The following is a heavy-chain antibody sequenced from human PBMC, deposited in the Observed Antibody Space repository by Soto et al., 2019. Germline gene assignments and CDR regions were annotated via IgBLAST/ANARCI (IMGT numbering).Heavy chain of an antibody. J-gene: IGHJ3*02. CDR2: IYYTGST. Sequence: QVQLQESGPGLVKPSQTLSLTCTVSGGSISSGGYYWSWIRQHPGKGLEWIGYIYYTGSTYYNPSFKSRVTISVDTSKNQFSLKLSSVTAADTAVYYCATVEDCGGDCPIEAFEIWGQGTMVTVSS. CDR3: ATVEDCGGDCPIEAFEI. V-gene: IGHV4-31*03. CDR1: GGSISSGGYY. D-gene: IGHD2-21*02.